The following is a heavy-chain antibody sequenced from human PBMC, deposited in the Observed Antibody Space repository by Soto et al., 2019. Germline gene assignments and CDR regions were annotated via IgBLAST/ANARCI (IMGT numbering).Heavy chain of an antibody. J-gene: IGHJ5*02. CDR3: ARGRIVVVPAAEMGWFDP. CDR1: GGSFSGYY. CDR2: INHSGST. Sequence: PSETLSLTCAVYGGSFSGYYWSWIRQPPGKGLEWIGEINHSGSTNYNPSLKSRVTISVDTSKNQFSLKLSSVTAADTAVYYFARGRIVVVPAAEMGWFDPWGQGTLVTVSS. D-gene: IGHD2-2*01. V-gene: IGHV4-34*01.